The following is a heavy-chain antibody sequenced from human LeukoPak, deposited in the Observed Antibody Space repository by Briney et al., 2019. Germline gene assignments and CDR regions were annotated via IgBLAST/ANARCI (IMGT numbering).Heavy chain of an antibody. CDR3: ARADGSSYEGTTFDY. V-gene: IGHV1-18*01. J-gene: IGHJ4*02. CDR2: ISAYNGNT. D-gene: IGHD6-13*01. CDR1: GYSFTSYG. Sequence: GESLKISCKGSGYSFTSYGISWVRQAPGQGLEWMGWISAYNGNTNYAQKLQGRVTMTTDTSTSTAYMELRSLRSDDTAVYYCARADGSSYEGTTFDYWGQGTLVTVSS.